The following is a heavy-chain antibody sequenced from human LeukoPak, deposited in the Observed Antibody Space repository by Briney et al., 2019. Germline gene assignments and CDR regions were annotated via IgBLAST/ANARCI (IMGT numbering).Heavy chain of an antibody. J-gene: IGHJ4*02. CDR2: ISYDGSNT. D-gene: IGHD5-18*01. V-gene: IGHV3-30*14. CDR1: GFTFSNYG. CDR3: ARGGTAMVFDY. Sequence: GGSLRLSCAASGFTFSNYGIHWVRQAPGKGLEWVALISYDGSNTWYADSVKGRFTISRDNSKNTLYLQMNSLRAEDTAVYYCARGGTAMVFDYWGQGTLVTVSS.